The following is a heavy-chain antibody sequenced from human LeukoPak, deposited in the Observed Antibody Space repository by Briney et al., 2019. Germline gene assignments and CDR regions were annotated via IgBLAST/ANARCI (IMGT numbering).Heavy chain of an antibody. CDR3: ASRIAAAGTRGVY. D-gene: IGHD6-13*01. CDR2: IYHTGST. Sequence: SETLSLTCTVSGGSISRSNWWSWVRQPPGKGLEWIGEIYHTGSTNYNPSLKSRVTISVDTSKNQFSLKLSSVTAADTAVYYCASRIAAAGTRGVYWGQGTLVTVSS. CDR1: GGSISRSNW. V-gene: IGHV4-4*02. J-gene: IGHJ4*02.